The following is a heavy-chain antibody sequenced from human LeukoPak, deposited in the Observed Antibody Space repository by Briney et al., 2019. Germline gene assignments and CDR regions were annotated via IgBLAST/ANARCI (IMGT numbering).Heavy chain of an antibody. CDR1: GGSISSYY. CDR3: ARVIMSSVYYYYMDV. CDR2: IYYSGST. D-gene: IGHD3-3*01. V-gene: IGHV4-59*01. J-gene: IGHJ6*03. Sequence: PSETLSLTCTVSGGSISSYYWNWIRQPPGKGLEWIGYIYYSGSTNYNPSLKSRVTISLDTSKNQFSLKLSSVTAADTAVYYCARVIMSSVYYYYMDVWGKGTTVTVSS.